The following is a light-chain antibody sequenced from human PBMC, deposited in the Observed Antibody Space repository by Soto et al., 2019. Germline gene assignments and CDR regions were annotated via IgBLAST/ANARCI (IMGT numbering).Light chain of an antibody. V-gene: IGKV1-39*01. J-gene: IGKJ1*01. Sequence: DIQLTQSPSSLSVSVGDKVTITCRASQSIRSYLNWVQQKPGKAPKLLIYDASSLHTGVPSRFSGSGSGTDFSLTISSLQPEDIATYYCQQSYSTPPWTFGQGTKVDIK. CDR1: QSIRSY. CDR3: QQSYSTPPWT. CDR2: DAS.